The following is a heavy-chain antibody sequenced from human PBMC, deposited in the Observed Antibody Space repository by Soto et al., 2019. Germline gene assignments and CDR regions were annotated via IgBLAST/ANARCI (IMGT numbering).Heavy chain of an antibody. Sequence: GESLKISCKGSGYNFNTYWTAWVRQMPGKGLERMGFIYPGDSDTRYSPSFQGQVTISADKSINTAYLQWRTLKPSDTAIYYCARHMEAHSHFYYGLDVWGQGTTVTVSS. CDR1: GYNFNTYW. D-gene: IGHD3-10*01. J-gene: IGHJ6*02. CDR2: IYPGDSDT. CDR3: ARHMEAHSHFYYGLDV. V-gene: IGHV5-51*01.